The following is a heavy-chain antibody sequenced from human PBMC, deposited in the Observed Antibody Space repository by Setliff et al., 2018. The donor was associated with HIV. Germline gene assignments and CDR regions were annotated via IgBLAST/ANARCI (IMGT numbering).Heavy chain of an antibody. J-gene: IGHJ1*01. D-gene: IGHD6-6*01. CDR3: ARDPAPSSSASYFQH. CDR2: INPSSGST. CDR1: GYTFTSYY. Sequence: KVSCKASGYTFTSYYMHWVRRAPGQGLEWMGIINPSSGSTTYAQKFQGRVTMTRDTSTSTVYMELSSLRSEDTAVYYCARDPAPSSSASYFQHWGQGTPVTVSS. V-gene: IGHV1-46*01.